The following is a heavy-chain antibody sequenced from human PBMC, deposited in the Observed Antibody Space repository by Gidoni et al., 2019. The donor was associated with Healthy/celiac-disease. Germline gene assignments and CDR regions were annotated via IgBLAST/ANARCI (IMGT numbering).Heavy chain of an antibody. CDR3: AKKYETQTGGWQQPMDY. Sequence: EVHLFESGGGLVQPGGSLSLSCAASGFTFSSYAMSWVRQAPGKGLEWVSAISGSGGSTYYADSVKGRFTISRDNSKNTLYLQMNSLRAEDTAVYYCAKKYETQTGGWQQPMDYWGQGTLVTVSS. J-gene: IGHJ4*02. D-gene: IGHD2-15*01. V-gene: IGHV3-23*01. CDR2: ISGSGGST. CDR1: GFTFSSYA.